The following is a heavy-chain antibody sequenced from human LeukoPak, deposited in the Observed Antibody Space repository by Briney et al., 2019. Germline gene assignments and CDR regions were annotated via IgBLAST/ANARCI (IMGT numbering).Heavy chain of an antibody. V-gene: IGHV4-59*01. CDR2: IYYSGST. Sequence: SETLSLTCTVSGGSISSSYWSWIRQPPGKGLEWIGYIYYSGSTNYNPSLKSRVTISVDTSKNQFSLKLSSVTAADTAVYYCARDLIVKAPNEPVYYYYGMDVWGQGTTVTVSS. J-gene: IGHJ6*02. CDR3: ARDLIVKAPNEPVYYYYGMDV. CDR1: GGSISSSY. D-gene: IGHD3-16*02.